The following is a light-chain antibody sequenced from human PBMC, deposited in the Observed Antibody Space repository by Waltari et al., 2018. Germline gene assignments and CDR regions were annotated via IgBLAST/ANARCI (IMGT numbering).Light chain of an antibody. CDR1: SSNIAAGYA. V-gene: IGLV1-40*01. CDR2: RDD. CDR3: QSYDRDLNAVL. J-gene: IGLJ2*01. Sequence: QSVLTQPPSVSGAPGQSVTIPCTGSSSNIAAGYAVHWYQQIPGSAPKVLIYRDDNRPSGVPGRFSGSKSGTSASLSVTGLHVEDEADYFCQSYDRDLNAVLFGGGTKLTVL.